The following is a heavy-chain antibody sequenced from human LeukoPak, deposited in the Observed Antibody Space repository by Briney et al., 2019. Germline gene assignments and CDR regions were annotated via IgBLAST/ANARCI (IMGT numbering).Heavy chain of an antibody. V-gene: IGHV3-23*01. D-gene: IGHD6-13*01. CDR1: GFTSSSYA. Sequence: GGSLRLSCAASGFTSSSYAMSWVRQAPGKGLEWVSAISGSGGSTYYADSVKGRFTISRDNSKNTLYLQMNSLRAEDTAVYYCAKDSPLPIYSSPSYNWFNPWGQGTLVTVSS. CDR3: AKDSPLPIYSSPSYNWFNP. CDR2: ISGSGGST. J-gene: IGHJ5*02.